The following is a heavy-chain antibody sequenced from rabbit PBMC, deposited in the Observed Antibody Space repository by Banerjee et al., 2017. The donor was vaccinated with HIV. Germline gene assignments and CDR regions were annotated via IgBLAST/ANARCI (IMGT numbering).Heavy chain of an antibody. CDR2: INTSSGNT. V-gene: IGHV1S45*01. D-gene: IGHD4-1*01. CDR1: GFSFSNGYV. Sequence: QEQLEESGGDLVKPEGSLTLTCTASGFSFSNGYVMCWVRQAPGKGLEWIACINTSSGNTVYATWAKGRFTISRTSSTTVALQMTSLTAADTATYFCARITDNSGMALWGQGTLVTVS. CDR3: ARITDNSGMAL. J-gene: IGHJ3*01.